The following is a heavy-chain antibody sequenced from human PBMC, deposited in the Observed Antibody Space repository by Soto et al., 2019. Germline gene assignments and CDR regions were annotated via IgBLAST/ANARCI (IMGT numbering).Heavy chain of an antibody. CDR2: IYYSGST. Sequence: SETLSLTCTVSGGSISSGGYYWSWIRQHPGKGLEWIGYIYYSGSTYYNPSLKSRVTISVDTSKNQFSLKLSSVTAADTAVYYCARDGTWTKALYGMDVWGQGTTVIVSS. CDR1: GGSISSGGYY. D-gene: IGHD1-26*01. CDR3: ARDGTWTKALYGMDV. J-gene: IGHJ6*02. V-gene: IGHV4-31*03.